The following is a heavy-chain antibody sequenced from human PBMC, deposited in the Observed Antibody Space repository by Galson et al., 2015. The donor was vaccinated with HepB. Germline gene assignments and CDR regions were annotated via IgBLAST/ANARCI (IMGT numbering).Heavy chain of an antibody. J-gene: IGHJ3*02. Sequence: CAISGDSVSSKSAAWNRIRQSPSRGLEWLGRAYFRSKWYHDYAVSVKSRITINLDTSKNQFSLQLNSVTSEDTAMYYCARSAYDASLDAFDTWGQGTMVTVSS. CDR2: AYFRSKWYH. CDR1: GDSVSSKSAA. CDR3: ARSAYDASLDAFDT. V-gene: IGHV6-1*01. D-gene: IGHD5-12*01.